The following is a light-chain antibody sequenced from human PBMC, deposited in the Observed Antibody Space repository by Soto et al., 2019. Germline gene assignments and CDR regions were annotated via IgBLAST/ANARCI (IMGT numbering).Light chain of an antibody. J-gene: IGLJ3*02. CDR3: CSYTGNTTPV. V-gene: IGLV2-14*01. CDR1: SNDVGGYAY. CDR2: EVS. Sequence: QSALTQPASVSGSPGQSITISCTGTSNDVGGYAYVSWYQQYPGKAPKLVISEVSNRPSGVSHRFSGSRSDNTASLTISGLQTEDEADYHCCSYTGNTTPVFGGGTKVTVL.